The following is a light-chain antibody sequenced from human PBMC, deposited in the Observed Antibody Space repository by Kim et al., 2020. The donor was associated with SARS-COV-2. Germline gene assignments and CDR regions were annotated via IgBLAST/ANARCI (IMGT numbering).Light chain of an antibody. CDR2: QDN. Sequence: VTQGKKVSTTCCGDSLGKKGARWDQKRQGKSPVLVIYQDNKRHSGIPERFSGSNSGNTATLTISGTQAMDEADYYCQAWASTTVVFGGGTRLTVL. CDR1: SLGKKG. V-gene: IGLV3-1*01. J-gene: IGLJ2*01. CDR3: QAWASTTVV.